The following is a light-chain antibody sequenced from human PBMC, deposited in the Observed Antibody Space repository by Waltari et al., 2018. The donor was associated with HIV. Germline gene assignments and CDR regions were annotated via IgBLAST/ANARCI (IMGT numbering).Light chain of an antibody. V-gene: IGLV2-11*01. CDR2: DVS. Sequence: QSALTQPRPVSGSPGQSVTISCTGTSSDVGGYNYVSWYQQHPGKAPKLMIYDVSKRPSGVPDRFSGSKSGNTASLTISGLQAEDEADYYCCSYAGDYTFVLFGGGTKLTVL. J-gene: IGLJ2*01. CDR1: SSDVGGYNY. CDR3: CSYAGDYTFVL.